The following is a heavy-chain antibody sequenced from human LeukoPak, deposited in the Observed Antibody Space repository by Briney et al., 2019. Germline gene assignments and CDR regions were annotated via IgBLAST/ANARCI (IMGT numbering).Heavy chain of an antibody. CDR2: IYDSGTT. Sequence: PSETLSLTCTVSGGSFGNYYWSWIRQPPGKGLEWIGYIYDSGTTNYNPSLKSRVTMSVDMSKNQFSLKLSSVTAADTAVYYCARDFSAAFDIWGQGTMVTVSS. V-gene: IGHV4-59*01. CDR3: ARDFSAAFDI. J-gene: IGHJ3*02. D-gene: IGHD2/OR15-2a*01. CDR1: GGSFGNYY.